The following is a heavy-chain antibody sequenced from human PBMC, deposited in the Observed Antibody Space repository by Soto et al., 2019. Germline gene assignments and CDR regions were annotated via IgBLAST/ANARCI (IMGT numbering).Heavy chain of an antibody. CDR3: ARVWVTHYDS. CDR2: IYYSGST. CDR1: GDSVSSGSYY. Sequence: KPSETLSLTCTVSGDSVSSGSYYWSWIRQPPGKGLEWIGNIYYSGSTDYSPSLKSRVTISLDTSKNQFSLKLTSVTAADTAVYYCARVWVTHYDSWGHGTLVTVSS. V-gene: IGHV4-61*01. J-gene: IGHJ5*01. D-gene: IGHD1-26*01.